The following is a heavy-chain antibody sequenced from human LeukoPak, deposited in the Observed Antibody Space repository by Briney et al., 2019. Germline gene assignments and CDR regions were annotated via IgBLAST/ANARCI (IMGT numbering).Heavy chain of an antibody. D-gene: IGHD7-27*01. Sequence: GGSLRLSCAASGFTFSSYWMSWVRQAPGKGLEWVSAISGSGGSTYYADSVKGRFTISRDNSKNTLYLQMNSLRAEDTAVYYCARVPNWGFAYYFDDWGQGTLVTVSS. CDR1: GFTFSSYW. CDR3: ARVPNWGFAYYFDD. J-gene: IGHJ4*02. V-gene: IGHV3-23*01. CDR2: ISGSGGST.